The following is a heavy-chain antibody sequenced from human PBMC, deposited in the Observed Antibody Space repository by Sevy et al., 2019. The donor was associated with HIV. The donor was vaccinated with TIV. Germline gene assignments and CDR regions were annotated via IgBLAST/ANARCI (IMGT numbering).Heavy chain of an antibody. CDR1: GGSISSSNW. CDR2: IYHSGST. D-gene: IGHD2-2*03. CDR3: ARGGGGYCSSTSCHVDY. V-gene: IGHV4-4*02. Sequence: GTLSLTCAVSGGSISSSNWWNWVRQPPGKGLEWIGEIYHSGSTNRNPSLKSRVTISLDKSKNQFSLKLSSVTAADTAVYYCARGGGGYCSSTSCHVDYWGQGTLVTVSS. J-gene: IGHJ4*02.